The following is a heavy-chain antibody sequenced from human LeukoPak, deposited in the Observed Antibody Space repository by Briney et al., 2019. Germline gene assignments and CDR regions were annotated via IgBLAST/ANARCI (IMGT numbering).Heavy chain of an antibody. D-gene: IGHD2-15*01. J-gene: IGHJ4*02. CDR1: GYSVTSYY. CDR2: INPSGGGT. CDR3: AREIGFCSGGSCHFDC. V-gene: IGHV1-46*01. Sequence: ASVKVSCKASGYSVTSYYMHWVRQAPGQGLEWMGRINPSGGGTTYAQKFQGRVTMTSDTSTSTIYMELSSLRSEDTAVYYCAREIGFCSGGSCHFDCWGQGTLVTVSS.